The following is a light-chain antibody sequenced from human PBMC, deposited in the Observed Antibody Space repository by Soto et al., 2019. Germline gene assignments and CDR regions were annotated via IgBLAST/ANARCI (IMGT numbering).Light chain of an antibody. V-gene: IGKV1-39*01. Sequence: IQMTQSPSSLSASVGDRVTITCRASQSISSYLNWYQQKPGKAPKLLIYAASSLQSGLPSRFSGRGSGTDFTLTITRLQPEDFATYYCQQSYSTPTFGQGTKVEIK. CDR1: QSISSY. CDR3: QQSYSTPT. J-gene: IGKJ1*01. CDR2: AAS.